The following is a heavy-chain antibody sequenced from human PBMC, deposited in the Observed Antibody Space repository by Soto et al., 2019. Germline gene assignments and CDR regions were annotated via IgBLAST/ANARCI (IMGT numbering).Heavy chain of an antibody. CDR2: ISYDGSNQ. CDR1: GFTFSSYA. D-gene: IGHD4-17*01. J-gene: IGHJ4*02. CDR3: AKGLGGFEGDYNYFDY. V-gene: IGHV3-30-3*01. Sequence: QVQLVESGGGVVQPGRSLRLSCAASGFTFSSYAMHWVRQAPGKGLEWVAVISYDGSNQYYADSVKGRFTISRDNSKNALHLQMNSLRAEDTAVYYCAKGLGGFEGDYNYFDYWGQGTLVTVSS.